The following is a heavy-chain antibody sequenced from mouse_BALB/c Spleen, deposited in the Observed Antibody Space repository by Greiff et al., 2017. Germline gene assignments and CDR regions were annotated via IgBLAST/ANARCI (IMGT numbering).Heavy chain of an antibody. CDR3: ARDPGSSYVGWFAY. D-gene: IGHD1-1*01. Sequence: VQLQQSGPGLVAPSQSLSITCTVSGFSLTGYGVNWVRQPPGKGLEWLGMIWGDGSTDYNSALKSRLSISKDNSKSQVFLKMNSLQTDDTARYYCARDPGSSYVGWFAYWGQGTLVTVSA. J-gene: IGHJ3*01. V-gene: IGHV2-6-7*01. CDR2: IWGDGST. CDR1: GFSLTGYG.